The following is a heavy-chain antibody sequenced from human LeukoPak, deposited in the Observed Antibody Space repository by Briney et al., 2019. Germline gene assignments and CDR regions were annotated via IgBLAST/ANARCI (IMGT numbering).Heavy chain of an antibody. V-gene: IGHV3-48*02. J-gene: IGHJ4*02. Sequence: GGSLRLSCAASGFTFSSYSMNWVRQAPGKGLEWVSYISSSSSTIYYADSVKGRFTISRDNAKNSLYLQMNSLRDEDTAVYYCARSLFDYDILTGHDYWGQGTLVTVSS. CDR1: GFTFSSYS. D-gene: IGHD3-9*01. CDR2: ISSSSSTI. CDR3: ARSLFDYDILTGHDY.